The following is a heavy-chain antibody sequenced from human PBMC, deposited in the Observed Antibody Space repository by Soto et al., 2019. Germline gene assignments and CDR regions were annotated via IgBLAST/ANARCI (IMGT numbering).Heavy chain of an antibody. D-gene: IGHD6-13*01. CDR2: IWYDGSNK. V-gene: IGHV3-33*01. J-gene: IGHJ6*03. CDR3: ARARADRVSMRGYYYYYMDV. Sequence: QVQLVESGGGVVQPGRSLRLSCAASGFTFSSYGMHWVRQAPGKGLEWVAVIWYDGSNKYYADSVKGRFTISRDNSKNTKYLQMNSLRAEDTAVYYCARARADRVSMRGYYYYYMDVWGKGTTVTVSS. CDR1: GFTFSSYG.